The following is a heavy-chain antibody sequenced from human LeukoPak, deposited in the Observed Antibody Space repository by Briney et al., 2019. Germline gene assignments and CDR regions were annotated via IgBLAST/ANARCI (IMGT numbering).Heavy chain of an antibody. V-gene: IGHV4-59*01. CDR1: GGSISSYY. CDR2: IYYSGST. Sequence: SETLSLTCTVSGGSISSYYWSWIRQPPGKGLEWIGYIYYSGSTNYNPSLKSRVTISVDTSKNQFSLNLSSVTAADTAVYYCARDDPEATTAGAYYYYGMDVWGQGTTVTVSS. CDR3: ARDDPEATTAGAYYYYGMDV. D-gene: IGHD5-12*01. J-gene: IGHJ6*02.